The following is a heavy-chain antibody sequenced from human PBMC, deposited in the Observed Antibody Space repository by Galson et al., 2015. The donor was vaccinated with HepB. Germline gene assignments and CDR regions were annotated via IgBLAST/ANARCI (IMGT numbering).Heavy chain of an antibody. CDR1: GFTFSSYS. V-gene: IGHV3-21*01. J-gene: IGHJ6*03. CDR2: ISSSSSYI. D-gene: IGHD3-3*01. Sequence: SLRLSCAASGFTFSSYSMNWVRQAPGKGLEWVSSISSSSSYIYYADSAKGRFTISRDNAKNSLYLQTNSLRAEDTAVYYCARAGYYDFWIQTQERSMGHYMDVWGKGTTVTVSS. CDR3: ARAGYYDFWIQTQERSMGHYMDV.